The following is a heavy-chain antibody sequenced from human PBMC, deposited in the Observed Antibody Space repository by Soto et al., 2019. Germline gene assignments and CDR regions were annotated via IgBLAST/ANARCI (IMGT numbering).Heavy chain of an antibody. J-gene: IGHJ3*02. CDR1: GGSISSDRYS. CDR2: IYHSGST. V-gene: IGHV4-30-2*01. Sequence: TLSIRCAVSGGSISSDRYSWSCVRPAPGKVLVWIGYIYHSGSTYYNPSLKSRVTISVDRSKNQFSLKLSSVTAADTAVYYCAIGGYCSGGSCYSRWAFDIWGQGTMVT. D-gene: IGHD2-15*01. CDR3: AIGGYCSGGSCYSRWAFDI.